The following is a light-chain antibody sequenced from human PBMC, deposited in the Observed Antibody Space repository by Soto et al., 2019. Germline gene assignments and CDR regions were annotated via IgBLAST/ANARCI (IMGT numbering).Light chain of an antibody. Sequence: EIVLTQSPATLSLSPGERATLSCRASQSVSSYLAWYQQKPVQAPRLLIDDASNRATGIPARFSGSGSGTDFTLTISRLEPEDFAVYYCQQRSNWPMYTFGQGTKLEIK. CDR3: QQRSNWPMYT. V-gene: IGKV3-11*01. CDR2: DAS. CDR1: QSVSSY. J-gene: IGKJ2*01.